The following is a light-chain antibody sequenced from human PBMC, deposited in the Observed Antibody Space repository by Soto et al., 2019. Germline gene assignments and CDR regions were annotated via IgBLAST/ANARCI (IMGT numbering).Light chain of an antibody. J-gene: IGLJ1*01. V-gene: IGLV2-11*01. Sequence: QSVLTQPPSVSGSPGQSVTISCTGTSSDVGGYNYVAWYQQHPGKAPKVIIYDFSKRLSGVPDRFSGSKSGNTASLTISGLQAEDEDDYYCCSNACNPEVFGTGTKLTVL. CDR2: DFS. CDR3: CSNACNPEV. CDR1: SSDVGGYNY.